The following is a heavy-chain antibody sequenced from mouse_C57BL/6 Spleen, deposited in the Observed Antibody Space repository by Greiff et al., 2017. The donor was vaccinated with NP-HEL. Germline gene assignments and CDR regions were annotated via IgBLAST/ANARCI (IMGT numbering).Heavy chain of an antibody. CDR3: ARSVYDGYYGGFAY. Sequence: QVQLQQSGAELARPGASVKMSCKASGYTFTSYTMHWVKQRPGQGLEWIGYINPSSGYTKYNQKFKDKATLTADKSSSTAYMQLSSLTSEYSAVYYCARSVYDGYYGGFAYWGQGTLVTVSA. V-gene: IGHV1-4*01. CDR1: GYTFTSYT. J-gene: IGHJ3*01. D-gene: IGHD2-3*01. CDR2: INPSSGYT.